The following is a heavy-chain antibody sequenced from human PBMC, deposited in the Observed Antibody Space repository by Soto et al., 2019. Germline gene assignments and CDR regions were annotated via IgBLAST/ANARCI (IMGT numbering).Heavy chain of an antibody. Sequence: GGSLRLSCAASGFTFSSYAMSWVRQAPGKGLEWVSAISASGGDADYADSVKGRFTISRDNSKNTLYLQMNSLRAEDTAVYYCAKHARSGGNFDYWGQGALVTVSS. D-gene: IGHD6-19*01. V-gene: IGHV3-23*01. CDR3: AKHARSGGNFDY. CDR1: GFTFSSYA. CDR2: ISASGGDA. J-gene: IGHJ4*02.